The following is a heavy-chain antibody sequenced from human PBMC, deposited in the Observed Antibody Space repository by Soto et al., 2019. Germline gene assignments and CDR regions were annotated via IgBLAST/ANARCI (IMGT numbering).Heavy chain of an antibody. D-gene: IGHD3-9*01. Sequence: ASVKVSCKASGYTFTNYGITWVRQAPGQGLEWMGGIGAYNGNTHYTQRLQGRVTMTTDTSISTAYMELSSLRSEDTAVYYCAREVSADYDILTGYPGGWFDPWGQGTLVTVSS. CDR2: IGAYNGNT. CDR3: AREVSADYDILTGYPGGWFDP. J-gene: IGHJ5*02. V-gene: IGHV1-18*01. CDR1: GYTFTNYG.